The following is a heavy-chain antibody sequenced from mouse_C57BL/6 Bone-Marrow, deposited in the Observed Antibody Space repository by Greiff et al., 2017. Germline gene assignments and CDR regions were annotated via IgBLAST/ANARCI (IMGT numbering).Heavy chain of an antibody. CDR3: ASSSSVYGFAY. V-gene: IGHV1-72*01. Sequence: QVQLQQPGAELVKPGASVKLSCKASGYTFTSYWLHWVKQRPGRGLEWIGRIEPNSGGTKYNEKFKGKATLTVATPSSTAYMPLSRLTSQDSALFYCASSSSVYGFAYWGKGTLVTVSA. CDR1: GYTFTSYW. J-gene: IGHJ3*01. CDR2: IEPNSGGT. D-gene: IGHD3-2*02.